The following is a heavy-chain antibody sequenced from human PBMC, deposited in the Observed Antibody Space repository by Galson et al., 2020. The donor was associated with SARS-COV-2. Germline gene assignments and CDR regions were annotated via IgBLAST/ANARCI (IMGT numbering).Heavy chain of an antibody. CDR3: ARQPRYNWNYGHNWVDS. Sequence: TSETLSLTCTVSGGTISSYYWSWIRQPPGKGLEWIGSIYYSGSTNYNPSFKSRVTISVDTYKNQFSLQLSSVTAADTAVYYCARQPRYNWNYGHNWVDSWGQGTLVTVSS. CDR2: IYYSGST. CDR1: GGTISSYY. D-gene: IGHD1-7*01. V-gene: IGHV4-59*08. J-gene: IGHJ5*01.